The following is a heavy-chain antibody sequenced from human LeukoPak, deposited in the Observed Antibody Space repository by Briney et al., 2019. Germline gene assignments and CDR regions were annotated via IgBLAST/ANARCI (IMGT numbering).Heavy chain of an antibody. J-gene: IGHJ4*02. D-gene: IGHD5-18*01. CDR3: ARRGYSYGCDY. CDR1: GFTFRSYW. V-gene: IGHV3-7*01. Sequence: GSLRLSCAASGFTFRSYWMNWVRQAPGRGLEWVVNINQDGSEKYSVDSVRGRFTISRDNAKNSLYLQMNSLRAEDTAVYYCARRGYSYGCDYWGQGTLVTVSS. CDR2: INQDGSEK.